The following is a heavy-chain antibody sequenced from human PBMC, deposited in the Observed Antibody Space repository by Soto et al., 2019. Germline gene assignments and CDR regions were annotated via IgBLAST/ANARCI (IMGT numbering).Heavy chain of an antibody. J-gene: IGHJ4*02. CDR3: AMVTFKYSSNRDHFYF. D-gene: IGHD6-13*01. CDR1: GYTITGYA. V-gene: IGHV1-3*01. CDR2: INAGNGNT. Sequence: GSSVKLSCKASGYTITGYAMHWVRQAPGQRLEWMGWINAGNGNTKYSQKFQGRVTITRDTSASTAYMELSSLRSEDTAVYYCAMVTFKYSSNRDHFYFCGRGTLVLVSS.